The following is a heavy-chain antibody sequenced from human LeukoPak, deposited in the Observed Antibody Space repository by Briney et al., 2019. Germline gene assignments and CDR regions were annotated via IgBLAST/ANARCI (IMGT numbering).Heavy chain of an antibody. CDR2: IGWNSGGI. V-gene: IGHV3-9*01. CDR3: AKPHTPYCSGATCYLFDF. Sequence: GGSLRLSCAASGFTFDDYAMHWVRQAPGKGPEWVSGIGWNSGGIVYADSVKGRFTISRDNAKNSLYLQMNSLGAEDTAVYYCAKPHTPYCSGATCYLFDFWGQGTLVTVSS. D-gene: IGHD2-15*01. J-gene: IGHJ4*02. CDR1: GFTFDDYA.